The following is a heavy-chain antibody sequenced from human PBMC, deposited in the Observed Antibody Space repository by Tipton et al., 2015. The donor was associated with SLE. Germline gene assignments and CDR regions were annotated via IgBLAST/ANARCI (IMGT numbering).Heavy chain of an antibody. J-gene: IGHJ3*02. CDR2: IYTTGNT. D-gene: IGHD6-19*01. V-gene: IGHV4-59*10. CDR3: ARGSYSGGWYSDIFDI. Sequence: TLSLTCAVYGGSFSGYYWTWIRQPAGKGLEWIGRIYTTGNTNYNPSLKSRVTISVDTSKNQFSLKLISVTAANTVVYYCARGSYSGGWYSDIFDIWGQGTMVTVSS. CDR1: GGSFSGYY.